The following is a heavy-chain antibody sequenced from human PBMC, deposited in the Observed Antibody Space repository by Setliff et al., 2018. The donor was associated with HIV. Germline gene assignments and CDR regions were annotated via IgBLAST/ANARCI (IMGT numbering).Heavy chain of an antibody. V-gene: IGHV1-69*06. CDR3: ARGSNPTGNYDFYFLDV. J-gene: IGHJ6*03. CDR1: GDTGDTLSSYA. Sequence: GASVKVSCKASGDTGDTLSSYAISWVRQAPGQGLEWMGRFIPIFGTSDFAQRFQGRVTFTADKSTGTAYMELSGLRSEDTAVYYCARGSNPTGNYDFYFLDVWGKGTTVTVSS. CDR2: FIPIFGTS. D-gene: IGHD1-1*01.